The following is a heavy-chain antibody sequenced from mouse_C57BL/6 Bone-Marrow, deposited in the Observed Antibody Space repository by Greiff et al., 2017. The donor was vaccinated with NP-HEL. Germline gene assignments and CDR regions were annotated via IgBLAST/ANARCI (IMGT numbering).Heavy chain of an antibody. CDR3: APFYDYDVPLWYFDV. V-gene: IGHV14-2*01. CDR2: IDPEDGET. D-gene: IGHD2-4*01. Sequence: VQLKESGAELVKPGASVKLSCTASGFNIKDYYMHWVKQRTEQGLEWIGRIDPEDGETKYAPKFQGKATITADTSSNTAYLQLSSLTSEDTAVYYCAPFYDYDVPLWYFDVWGTGTTVTVSS. J-gene: IGHJ1*03. CDR1: GFNIKDYY.